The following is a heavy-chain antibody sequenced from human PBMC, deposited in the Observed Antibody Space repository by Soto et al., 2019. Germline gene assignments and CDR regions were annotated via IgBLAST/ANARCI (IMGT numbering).Heavy chain of an antibody. CDR2: INHSGST. Sequence: PSETLSLTCAVYGGSFSGYYWSWIRQPPGKGLEWIVEINHSGSTNYNPSLKSRVTISVDTSKNQFSLKLSSVTAAYTAVYYCATSYYYYYGMDVWGQGTTVTVSS. CDR3: ATSYYYYYGMDV. CDR1: GGSFSGYY. J-gene: IGHJ6*02. V-gene: IGHV4-34*01.